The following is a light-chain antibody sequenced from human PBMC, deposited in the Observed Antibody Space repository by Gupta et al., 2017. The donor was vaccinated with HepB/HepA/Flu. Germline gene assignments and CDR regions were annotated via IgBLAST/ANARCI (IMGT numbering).Light chain of an antibody. J-gene: IGLJ2*01. Sequence: SSELTQDPAVSVALGQTVRHTCQGDSLRSYYASWYQQKPGQAPVLVIYGKNNRPSGIPDRFSGSSSGNTASLTITGAQAEDEAEYYCNSRDSSGNHVVFGGGTKLTVL. CDR1: SLRSYY. CDR2: GKN. V-gene: IGLV3-19*01. CDR3: NSRDSSGNHVV.